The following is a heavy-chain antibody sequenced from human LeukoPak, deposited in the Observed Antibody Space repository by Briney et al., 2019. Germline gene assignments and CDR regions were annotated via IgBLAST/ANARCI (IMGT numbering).Heavy chain of an antibody. CDR1: GFTFSSYA. CDR2: INHSGST. CDR3: ARGVGS. V-gene: IGHV4-34*01. Sequence: GSLRLSCAASGFTFSSYAMHWVRQAPGKGLEWIGEINHSGSTNYNPSLKSRVTISVDTSKNQFSLKLSSVTAADTAVYYCARGVGSWGQGTLVTVSS. J-gene: IGHJ4*02.